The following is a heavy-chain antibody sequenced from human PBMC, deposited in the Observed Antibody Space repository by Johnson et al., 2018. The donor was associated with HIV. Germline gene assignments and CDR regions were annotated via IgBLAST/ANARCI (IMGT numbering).Heavy chain of an antibody. CDR2: IWYDGSNK. CDR1: GFTFSSYG. CDR3: AKVSSQSSSWYDAFDI. J-gene: IGHJ3*02. Sequence: QVQLVESGGGVVQPGRSLRLSCAASGFTFSSYGMHWVRQAPGKGLELVAVIWYDGSNKYYADSVKGRFTISRDNSKNTLYLQMNSLRAEDTVVYYCAKVSSQSSSWYDAFDIWGQGTMVTVSS. D-gene: IGHD6-13*01. V-gene: IGHV3-33*06.